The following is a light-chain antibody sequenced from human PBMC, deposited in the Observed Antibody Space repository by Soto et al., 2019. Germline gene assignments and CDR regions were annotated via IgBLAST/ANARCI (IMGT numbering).Light chain of an antibody. V-gene: IGKV1-39*01. CDR1: QSIRNY. CDR2: AAS. CDR3: QQTDSTPQT. J-gene: IGKJ1*01. Sequence: DIQMTQSPSSLSASVGDRVTISCRASQSIRNYVSWYQQKPGTAPKLLIRAASTLRSGVPSRFTRSRARSDFTLTICSLQIEDFASYFCQQTDSTPQTFGQGTNVEI.